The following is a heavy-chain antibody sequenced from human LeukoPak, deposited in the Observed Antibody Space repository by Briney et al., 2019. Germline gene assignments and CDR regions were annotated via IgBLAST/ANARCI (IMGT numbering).Heavy chain of an antibody. Sequence: PSQTLSLTCTVSGGSISSGDYYWSWIRQPPGKGLEWIGYIYYSGSTYYNPSLKSRVTISVDTSKNQFSLKLSSVTAADTAVYYCASLWFGELLPTYYFDYWGQGTLVTVSS. J-gene: IGHJ4*02. V-gene: IGHV4-30-4*08. CDR3: ASLWFGELLPTYYFDY. CDR1: GGSISSGDYY. D-gene: IGHD3-10*01. CDR2: IYYSGST.